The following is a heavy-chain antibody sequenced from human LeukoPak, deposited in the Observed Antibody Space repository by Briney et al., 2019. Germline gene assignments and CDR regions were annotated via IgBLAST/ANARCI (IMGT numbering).Heavy chain of an antibody. CDR1: GYTFTSYY. D-gene: IGHD3-22*01. CDR2: INPSGGST. Sequence: ASVKVSCKASGYTFTSYYMHWVRQAPGQGLEWMGIINPSGGSTSYAQKFQGRVTMTRDTSTSTVYMELSSLRSEDTAVYYCARGSMIVVVERYMDVWGKGTTVTISS. V-gene: IGHV1-46*01. J-gene: IGHJ6*03. CDR3: ARGSMIVVVERYMDV.